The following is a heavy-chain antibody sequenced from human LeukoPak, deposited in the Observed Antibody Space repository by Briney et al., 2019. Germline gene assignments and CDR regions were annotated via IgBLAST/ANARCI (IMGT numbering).Heavy chain of an antibody. CDR3: ARANYYDSSGYFLFDY. Sequence: VASVKASCKASGGTFSSYAISWVRQAPGQGLEWMGGIIPIFGTANYAQKFQGRVTITTDESTSTAYMELSSLRSEDTAVYYCARANYYDSSGYFLFDYWGQGTLVTVSS. D-gene: IGHD3-22*01. CDR1: GGTFSSYA. CDR2: IIPIFGTA. V-gene: IGHV1-69*05. J-gene: IGHJ4*02.